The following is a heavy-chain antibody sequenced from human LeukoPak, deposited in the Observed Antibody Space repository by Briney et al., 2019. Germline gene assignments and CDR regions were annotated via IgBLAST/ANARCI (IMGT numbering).Heavy chain of an antibody. D-gene: IGHD6-6*01. V-gene: IGHV4-59*01. J-gene: IGHJ3*02. CDR2: IYYSGST. Sequence: SETLSLTCTVSGASISNYYWTWIRQPPGKGLEWIGYIYYSGSTNDRPSPKSRVTISVDTSKNQVSLRLRSVTAADTAVYYCARGLRNRSSGTRFDVFDIWGQGTMVTVSS. CDR1: GASISNYY. CDR3: ARGLRNRSSGTRFDVFDI.